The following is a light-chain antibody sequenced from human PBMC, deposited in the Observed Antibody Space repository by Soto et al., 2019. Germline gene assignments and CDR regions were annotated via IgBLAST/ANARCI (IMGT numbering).Light chain of an antibody. CDR3: MQTLQTPVT. J-gene: IGKJ4*01. CDR1: QSLLHSNGYNY. Sequence: DNVMTQSPLSLPVTPGEPASISCRSSQSLLHSNGYNYLDWYLQKPGQPPQLLISLGSNRASGVPDRFSGSGSGTDFTLKIITVEAEDVGVYYCMQTLQTPVTFGGGTKVEIK. V-gene: IGKV2-28*01. CDR2: LGS.